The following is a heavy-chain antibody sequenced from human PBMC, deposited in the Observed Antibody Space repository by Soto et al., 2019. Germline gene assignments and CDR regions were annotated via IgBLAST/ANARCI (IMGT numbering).Heavy chain of an antibody. Sequence: QVQLVQSGAEVKKPESSVKVSCKAPGGTFSTYAISWVRQAPGQGLEWMGGIIPMFGTANYAQRFQDRVTITADESTNTVYMELSSLRSDDTAVYFCASGIQRWLRRINNGYSGWGQGTLVTVSS. CDR1: GGTFSTYA. V-gene: IGHV1-69*12. CDR2: IIPMFGTA. J-gene: IGHJ4*02. D-gene: IGHD5-12*01. CDR3: ASGIQRWLRRINNGYSG.